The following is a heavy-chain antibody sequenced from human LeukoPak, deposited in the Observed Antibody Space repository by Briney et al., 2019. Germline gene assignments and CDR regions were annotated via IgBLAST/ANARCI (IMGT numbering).Heavy chain of an antibody. CDR1: GFTVTSNY. V-gene: IGHV3-66*01. CDR2: IDSGGST. CDR3: ARDPRY. J-gene: IGHJ4*02. Sequence: GGSLTLSCAASGFTVTSNYMSWVRQAPSQGQERVSVIDSGGSTYYVDTVKVIFTISRESSKNTLYLQMNSLRAEDTAVYYCARDPRYWGQGTLVTVSS.